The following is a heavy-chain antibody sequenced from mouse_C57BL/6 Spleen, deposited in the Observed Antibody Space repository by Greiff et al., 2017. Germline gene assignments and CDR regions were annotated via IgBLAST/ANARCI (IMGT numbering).Heavy chain of an antibody. CDR1: GYTFTSDW. V-gene: IGHV1-52*01. D-gene: IGHD2-3*01. CDR2: IDPSDSEP. CDR3: ARGNAYYPYWYFDV. Sequence: QVQLQQPGAELVRPGSSVKLSCKASGYTFTSDWMHWVKQRPKQGLEWIGNIDPSDSEPHYTQQFKDKATLTVDNSSSTAYMQLSSLTSELSAVNFCARGNAYYPYWYFDVWGTGTTVTVSS. J-gene: IGHJ1*03.